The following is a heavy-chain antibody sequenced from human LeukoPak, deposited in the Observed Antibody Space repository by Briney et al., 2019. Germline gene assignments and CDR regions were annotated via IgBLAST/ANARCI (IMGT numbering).Heavy chain of an antibody. CDR3: ARGDGGNPFDY. CDR1: GGSISSYY. D-gene: IGHD4-23*01. J-gene: IGHJ4*02. Sequence: SETLSLTCTVSGGSISSYYWSWIRQPPGKGLEWIGYIYYSGSTYYNPSLKSRVTISVDTSKNQFSLKLSSVTAADTAVYYCARGDGGNPFDYWGQGTLVTVSS. V-gene: IGHV4-59*12. CDR2: IYYSGST.